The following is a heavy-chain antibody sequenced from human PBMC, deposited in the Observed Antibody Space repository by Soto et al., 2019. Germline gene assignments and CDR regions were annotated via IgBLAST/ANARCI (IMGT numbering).Heavy chain of an antibody. CDR2: MHYSGAT. CDR1: GGSSSSSTYS. D-gene: IGHD3-16*01. V-gene: IGHV4-39*01. J-gene: IGHJ5*02. Sequence: SETLSLTCTASGGSSSSSTYSWGWIRQPPGKGLEWIGSMHYSGATYYNPSLKSRVSISVDPSKSQFSLKLTFVTAADTAVYFCARQGTNSSRRLCWLDPWGQGTLVTVSS. CDR3: ARQGTNSSRRLCWLDP.